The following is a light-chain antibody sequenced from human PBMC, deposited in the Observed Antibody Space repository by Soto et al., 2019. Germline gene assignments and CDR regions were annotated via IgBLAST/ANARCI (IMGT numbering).Light chain of an antibody. CDR3: AAWDSGLSAVV. CDR2: DTD. Sequence: QSVLTQPPSVSAAPGQKVAISCSGSTSNIGNNDVSWYQQLPEKAPKLLIYDTDKRPSGIPDRFSGSKSGTSATLGITGLQAGDEAEYYCAAWDSGLSAVVFGGGTKLTVL. J-gene: IGLJ3*02. V-gene: IGLV1-51*01. CDR1: TSNIGNND.